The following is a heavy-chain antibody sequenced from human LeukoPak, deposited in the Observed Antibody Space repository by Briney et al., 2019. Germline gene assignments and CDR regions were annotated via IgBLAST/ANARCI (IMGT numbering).Heavy chain of an antibody. CDR1: GFTFSSYA. CDR3: AKDLGGPYCGGDCNDAFDI. V-gene: IGHV3-23*01. CDR2: ISGSGGST. Sequence: GGSLRLSCAASGFTFSSYAMSWVRQAPGKALEWVSAISGSGGSTYYADSVKGRFTISRDNSKNTLYLQMNSLRAEDTAVYYCAKDLGGPYCGGDCNDAFDIWGQETMVTVSS. D-gene: IGHD2-21*02. J-gene: IGHJ3*02.